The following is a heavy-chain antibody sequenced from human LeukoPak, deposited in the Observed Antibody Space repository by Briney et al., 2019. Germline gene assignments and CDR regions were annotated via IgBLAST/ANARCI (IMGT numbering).Heavy chain of an antibody. D-gene: IGHD3-10*02. V-gene: IGHV3-23*01. CDR2: ISGSGSTI. CDR1: GFTFSSYA. Sequence: PGGSLRLSCAASGFTFSSYALSWVRQAPGKGLEWVSVISGSGSTIYYADSVKGRFTISRDNAKNSLYLQMNSLRAEDTAVYYCAELGITMIGGVWGKGTTVTISS. J-gene: IGHJ6*04. CDR3: AELGITMIGGV.